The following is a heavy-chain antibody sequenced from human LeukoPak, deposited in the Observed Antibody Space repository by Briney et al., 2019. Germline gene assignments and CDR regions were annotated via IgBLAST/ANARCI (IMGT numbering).Heavy chain of an antibody. CDR3: ASQAYSSYDCTLFYFDY. CDR1: GFTFSDYY. D-gene: IGHD5-12*01. V-gene: IGHV3-11*06. J-gene: IGHJ4*02. CDR2: ISSSSSYT. Sequence: GGSLRLSCAASGFTFSDYYMSWIRLAPGKGLEWVSYISSSSSYTNYAHSVKGRFTISRHNAKNSLYLQMNSLRAEDTAVYYCASQAYSSYDCTLFYFDYWGQGTLVTVSS.